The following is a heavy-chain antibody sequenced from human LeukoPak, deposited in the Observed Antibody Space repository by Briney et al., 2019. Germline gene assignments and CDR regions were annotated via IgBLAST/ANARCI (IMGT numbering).Heavy chain of an antibody. V-gene: IGHV1-46*01. CDR1: GYTFTSYY. D-gene: IGHD2-21*02. CDR3: ARDHHCGGDCYSGGFDP. CDR2: INPSGGST. Sequence: ASVKVSCKASGYTFTSYYMHWVRQAPGQGLEWMGIINPSGGSTSYAQKFQGRVTMTRDTSTSTVYMELSSLRSEDTAVYYCARDHHCGGDCYSGGFDPWGQGTLVTVSS. J-gene: IGHJ5*02.